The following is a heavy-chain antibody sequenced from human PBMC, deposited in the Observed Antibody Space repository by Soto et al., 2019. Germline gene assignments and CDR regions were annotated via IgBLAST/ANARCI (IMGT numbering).Heavy chain of an antibody. V-gene: IGHV3-66*01. D-gene: IGHD3-9*01. CDR3: AREERYFDSSMTYYYYYMDV. J-gene: IGHJ6*03. CDR1: GFTVSSNY. Sequence: EVQLVESGGGLVQPGGSLRLSCAASGFTVSSNYMSWVSQAPGKGLEWVSVIYSGGSTYYADSVKGRFTISRDNSKNTLYLQMNSLRAEDTAVYYCAREERYFDSSMTYYYYYMDVWGKGTTVTVSS. CDR2: IYSGGST.